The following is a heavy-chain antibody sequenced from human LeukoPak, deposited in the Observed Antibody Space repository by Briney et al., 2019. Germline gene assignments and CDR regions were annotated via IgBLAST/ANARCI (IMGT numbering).Heavy chain of an antibody. Sequence: PGGSLRLSCAASEFTFSSYSMNWVRQAPGKGLEWVSSISSSSSYIYYADSVKGRFTISRDNSKNTLYLQMNSLRAEDTAVYYCARSERTSGYCSGGSCLYYFDYWGQGTLVTVSS. D-gene: IGHD2-15*01. V-gene: IGHV3-21*04. CDR2: ISSSSSYI. CDR1: EFTFSSYS. J-gene: IGHJ4*02. CDR3: ARSERTSGYCSGGSCLYYFDY.